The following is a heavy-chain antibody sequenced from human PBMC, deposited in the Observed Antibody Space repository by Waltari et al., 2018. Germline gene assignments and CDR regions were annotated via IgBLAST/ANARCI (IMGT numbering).Heavy chain of an antibody. CDR1: GYSFTSYW. CDR3: ARRSGSYLCIDY. D-gene: IGHD1-26*01. J-gene: IGHJ4*02. CDR2: ICPGDSDT. Sequence: EVQLVQSGAEVKKPGESLKISCKGSGYSFTSYWIGWVRQMPGQGLGWMGIICPGDSDTRYSPSFQGQVTTSAEKSLSTAYLQGGSLKASETAMYYCARRSGSYLCIDYWGQGTLVTVSS. V-gene: IGHV5-51*01.